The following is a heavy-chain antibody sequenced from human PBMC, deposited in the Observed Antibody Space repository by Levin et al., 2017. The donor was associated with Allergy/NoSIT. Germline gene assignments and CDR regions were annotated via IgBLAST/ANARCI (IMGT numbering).Heavy chain of an antibody. J-gene: IGHJ4*02. CDR1: GYTLDIYG. CDR2: ISAYEGNT. CDR3: ARVQGARNIVTTDY. V-gene: IGHV1-18*01. D-gene: IGHD5-12*01. Sequence: ASVKVSCKASGYTLDIYGLTWVRQAPGQGLEWVGWISAYEGNTDYSESLQGRVTLPTDTSTNTAYMELRNLRSDDTAIYYCARVQGARNIVTTDYWGQGTLVTVSS.